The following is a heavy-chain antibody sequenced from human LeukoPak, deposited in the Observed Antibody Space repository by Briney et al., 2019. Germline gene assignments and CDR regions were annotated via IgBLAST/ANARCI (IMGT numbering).Heavy chain of an antibody. V-gene: IGHV1-18*01. CDR2: ISAYNGNT. D-gene: IGHD5-18*01. CDR1: GYTFTSYG. J-gene: IGHJ4*02. Sequence: GASVKVSCKASGYTFTSYGISWVRQAPGQGLEWMGWISAYNGNTNYAQTLPGRVTMTTDTSTSTAYMELRSLRSDDTAVYYCARWAAMVTFFDYWGQGTLVTVSS. CDR3: ARWAAMVTFFDY.